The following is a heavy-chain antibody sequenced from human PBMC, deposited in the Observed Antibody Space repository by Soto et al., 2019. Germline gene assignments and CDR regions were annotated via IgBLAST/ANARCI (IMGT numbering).Heavy chain of an antibody. Sequence: PGESLKISCXGSGYSFTSYWIGWVRQMPGKGLEWMGIIYPGDSDTRYSPSFQGQVTISADKSISTAYLQWSSLKASDTAMYYCARGAYCSGGSCYQLPETNWLDPWGQGTLVTVSS. D-gene: IGHD2-15*01. J-gene: IGHJ5*02. CDR1: GYSFTSYW. CDR2: IYPGDSDT. CDR3: ARGAYCSGGSCYQLPETNWLDP. V-gene: IGHV5-51*01.